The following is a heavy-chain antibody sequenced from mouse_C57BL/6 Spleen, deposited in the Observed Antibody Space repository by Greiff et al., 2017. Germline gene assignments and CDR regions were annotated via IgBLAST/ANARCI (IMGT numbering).Heavy chain of an antibody. CDR1: GFTFSDYY. CDR2: INYDGSST. CDR3: ARVYDGYPLDY. Sequence: EVMLVESEGGLVQPGSSMKLSCTASGFTFSDYYMAWVRQVPEKGLEWVANINYDGSSTYYLDSLKSRFIISRDNAKNILYLQMSSLKSEDTATYYCARVYDGYPLDYWGQGTTLTVSS. J-gene: IGHJ2*01. V-gene: IGHV5-16*01. D-gene: IGHD2-3*01.